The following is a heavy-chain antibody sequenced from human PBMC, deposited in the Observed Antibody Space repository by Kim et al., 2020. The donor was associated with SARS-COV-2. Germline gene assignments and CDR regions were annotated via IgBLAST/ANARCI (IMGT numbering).Heavy chain of an antibody. CDR3: AKKGMGISGFYY. J-gene: IGHJ4*02. Sequence: EASVKGRFPISRDNSKTTLYLQMTSLRAEDTAVYYCAKKGMGISGFYYWGQGTLVTVSS. D-gene: IGHD1-26*01. V-gene: IGHV3-23*01.